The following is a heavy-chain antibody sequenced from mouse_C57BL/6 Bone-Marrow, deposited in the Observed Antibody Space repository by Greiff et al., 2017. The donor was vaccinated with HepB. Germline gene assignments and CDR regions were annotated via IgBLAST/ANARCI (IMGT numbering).Heavy chain of an antibody. CDR3: ARMYYYGSTNYYAMDD. D-gene: IGHD1-1*01. CDR1: GFTFSDYY. J-gene: IGHJ4*01. V-gene: IGHV5-12*01. Sequence: EVQLQESGGGLVQPGGSLKLSCAASGFTFSDYYMYWVRQTPEKRLEWVAYISNGGGSTYYPDTVKGRFTISRDNAKNTLYMQMSRLKSEVTAMYYCARMYYYGSTNYYAMDDWGQGTSVTVSS. CDR2: ISNGGGST.